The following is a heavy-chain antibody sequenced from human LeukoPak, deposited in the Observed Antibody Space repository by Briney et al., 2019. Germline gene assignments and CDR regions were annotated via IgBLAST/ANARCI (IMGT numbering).Heavy chain of an antibody. CDR3: ARERQLERLAFGKEGSAFDY. Sequence: GGSLRLSCAASEFTFSNYWTSWVRQAPGKGLEWVANIKEDGSEKYYVDSVKGRFTISRDNAKNSLYLQMNSLRAEDTAVYYCARERQLERLAFGKEGSAFDYWGQGTLVTVSS. J-gene: IGHJ4*02. V-gene: IGHV3-7*01. CDR2: IKEDGSEK. CDR1: EFTFSNYW. D-gene: IGHD1-1*01.